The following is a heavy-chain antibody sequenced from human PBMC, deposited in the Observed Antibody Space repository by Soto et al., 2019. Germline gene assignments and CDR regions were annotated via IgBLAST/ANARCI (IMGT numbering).Heavy chain of an antibody. D-gene: IGHD2-2*01. CDR2: IIPIFGTA. CDR1: GGTFSSYA. J-gene: IGHJ4*02. V-gene: IGHV1-69*13. CDR3: AREGCSSTSCTHYYFDY. Sequence: SVKVSCKASGGTFSSYAISWVRQAPGQGLEWMGGIIPIFGTANYAQKFQGRVTITADESTSTAYMELSSLRSEDTAVYYCAREGCSSTSCTHYYFDYWGQGTLVTVSS.